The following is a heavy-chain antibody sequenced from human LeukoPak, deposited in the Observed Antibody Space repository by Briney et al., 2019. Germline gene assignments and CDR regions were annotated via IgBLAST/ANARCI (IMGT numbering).Heavy chain of an antibody. CDR2: IYYSGST. J-gene: IGHJ4*02. CDR3: AIPAGIQLWVNY. D-gene: IGHD5-18*01. CDR1: AGSISSSSYY. V-gene: IGHV4-39*01. Sequence: SETLSLTCTVSAGSISSSSYYWGWIRQPPGKGLEWIGSIYYSGSTYYNPSLKSRVTISVDTSKNQFSLKLSSVTAADTAVYYCAIPAGIQLWVNYWGQGTLVTVSS.